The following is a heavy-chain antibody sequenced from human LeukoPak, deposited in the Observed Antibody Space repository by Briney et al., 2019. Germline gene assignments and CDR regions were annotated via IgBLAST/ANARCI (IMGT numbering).Heavy chain of an antibody. V-gene: IGHV1-8*01. CDR1: GYTFTSYD. CDR3: ARVRSSASLWSSSVYGIDV. J-gene: IGHJ6*02. D-gene: IGHD2-2*01. Sequence: ASVKVSCKASGYTFTSYDINWVRQATGQGLEWMGWMNPNSGSTGYAQKFQGRVTMTRNTSISTAYMELSSLRSEDTALYYCARVRSSASLWSSSVYGIDVWGQGTTVTVSS. CDR2: MNPNSGST.